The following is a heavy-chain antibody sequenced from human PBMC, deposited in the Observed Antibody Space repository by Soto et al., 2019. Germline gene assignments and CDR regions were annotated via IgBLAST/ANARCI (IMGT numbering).Heavy chain of an antibody. CDR3: ARAVVVVAATRRGWFDP. J-gene: IGHJ5*02. D-gene: IGHD2-15*01. CDR2: IYYSGST. V-gene: IGHV4-59*01. CDR1: GGSISSYY. Sequence: PSETLSLTCTVSGGSISSYYWSWIRQPPGKGLEWIGYIYYSGSTNYNPSLKSRVTISVDTSKNQFSLKLSSVTAADTAVYYCARAVVVVAATRRGWFDPWGQGTLVTVS.